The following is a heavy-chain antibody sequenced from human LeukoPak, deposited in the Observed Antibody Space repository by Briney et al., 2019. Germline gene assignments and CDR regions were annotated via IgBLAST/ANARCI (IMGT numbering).Heavy chain of an antibody. CDR3: ARDWVWFGELSRYDY. CDR2: IIPIFGTA. V-gene: IGHV1-69*06. Sequence: SVKVSCKASGGTFSSYAISCVRQAPGQGLEWMGGIIPIFGTANYAQKFQGRVTITADKSTSTAYMELSSLRSEDTAVYYCARDWVWFGELSRYDYWGQGTLVTVSS. CDR1: GGTFSSYA. J-gene: IGHJ4*02. D-gene: IGHD3-10*01.